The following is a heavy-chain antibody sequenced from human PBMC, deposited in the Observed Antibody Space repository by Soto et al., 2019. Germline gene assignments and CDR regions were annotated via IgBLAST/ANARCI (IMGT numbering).Heavy chain of an antibody. CDR1: GGTFSSYA. V-gene: IGHV1-69*06. Sequence: SVKVSCKASGGTFSSYAISWVRQAPGQGLEWMGGIIPIFGTANYAQKFQGRVTITADKSTSTAYMELSRLRSDDTAVYYCAREYILTGTTLYYYYGMDVWGQGTTVTVSS. CDR2: IIPIFGTA. J-gene: IGHJ6*02. CDR3: AREYILTGTTLYYYYGMDV. D-gene: IGHD1-7*01.